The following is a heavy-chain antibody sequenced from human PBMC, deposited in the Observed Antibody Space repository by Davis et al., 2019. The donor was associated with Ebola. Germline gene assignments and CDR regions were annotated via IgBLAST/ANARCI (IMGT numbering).Heavy chain of an antibody. CDR2: IYPGDSDT. Sequence: GESLKISCRGSGYSFTNYWIGWVRQMPGKGLEWMGIIYPGDSDTRYSPSFQGQVNISADKSISTAYLQWNTLKASDTATYYCARQESSGWAFEFWGHGTLVTVSS. V-gene: IGHV5-51*01. D-gene: IGHD6-19*01. CDR1: GYSFTNYW. J-gene: IGHJ4*01. CDR3: ARQESSGWAFEF.